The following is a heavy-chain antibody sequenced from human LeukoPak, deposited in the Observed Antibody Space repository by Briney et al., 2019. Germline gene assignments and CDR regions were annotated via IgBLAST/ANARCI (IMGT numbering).Heavy chain of an antibody. CDR1: GGSISSYY. CDR2: IYYSGGT. V-gene: IGHV4-59*08. D-gene: IGHD3-22*01. Sequence: SETLSLTCTVSGGSISSYYWSWIRQPPGKGLEWIGYIYYSGGTNHNPSLKSRVTISVDTSKNQFSLKLSSVTAADTAVYYCARHPSAYYDSSGYYFDYWGQGTLVTVSS. CDR3: ARHPSAYYDSSGYYFDY. J-gene: IGHJ4*02.